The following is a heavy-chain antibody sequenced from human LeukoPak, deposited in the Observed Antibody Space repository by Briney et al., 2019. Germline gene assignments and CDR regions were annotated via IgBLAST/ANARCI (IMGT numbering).Heavy chain of an antibody. D-gene: IGHD3-9*01. CDR3: ARHPGGYFDWSHFDY. CDR2: IYFSGST. J-gene: IGHJ4*02. V-gene: IGHV4-39*01. CDR1: GGSISSSSYY. Sequence: SETLSLTCTVSGGSISSSSYYWGWIRQPPGKGLEWIGSIYFSGSTYYNPSLKSRVTISVDTSKNQFSLKLSSVTAADTAVYYCARHPGGYFDWSHFDYWGQGTLVTVSS.